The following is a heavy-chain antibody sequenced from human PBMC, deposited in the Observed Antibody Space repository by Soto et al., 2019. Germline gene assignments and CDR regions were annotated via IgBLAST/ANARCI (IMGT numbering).Heavy chain of an antibody. V-gene: IGHV4-59*01. CDR3: ARYNSYAIDY. J-gene: IGHJ4*02. Sequence: SETLSLTCTVSGTSISSYCWSWIRQPPGKGLEWIANIHYSGTTNYNPSLASRVTLSVDTSKNQFSLKMTSMTAADRAMYFCARYNSYAIDYWGRGTLVTVSS. CDR1: GTSISSYC. CDR2: IHYSGTT. D-gene: IGHD2-8*01.